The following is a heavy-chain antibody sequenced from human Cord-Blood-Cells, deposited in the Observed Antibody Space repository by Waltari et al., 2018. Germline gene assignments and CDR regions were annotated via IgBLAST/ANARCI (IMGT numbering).Heavy chain of an antibody. J-gene: IGHJ4*02. CDR2: MNPNSGNT. V-gene: IGHV1-8*01. CDR3: ARDNSSWFDY. D-gene: IGHD6-13*01. CDR1: GYILTSSD. Sequence: QLQLAQSGAEVKKAGASVKFSCKASGYILTSSDINCVRQANGQGLEWMGWMNPNSGNTGYAQKFQGRVTMTRNTSISTAYMELSSLRSEDTAVYYCARDNSSWFDYWGQGTLVTVSS.